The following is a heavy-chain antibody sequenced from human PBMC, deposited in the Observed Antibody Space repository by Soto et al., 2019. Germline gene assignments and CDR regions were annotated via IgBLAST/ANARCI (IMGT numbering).Heavy chain of an antibody. D-gene: IGHD3-10*01. V-gene: IGHV3-74*01. CDR1: GFTFSRHW. J-gene: IGHJ3*02. CDR3: ARDMRAVPWYGGISSAFDM. Sequence: GGSLRLSWAASGFTFSRHWIHWVRQAPGQGLVWVSRTKTDGTTSYADSVRGRFTISRDNAENTLYLQMNSLRAEETAVYYCARDMRAVPWYGGISSAFDMWGQGTMVTVSS. CDR2: TKTDGTT.